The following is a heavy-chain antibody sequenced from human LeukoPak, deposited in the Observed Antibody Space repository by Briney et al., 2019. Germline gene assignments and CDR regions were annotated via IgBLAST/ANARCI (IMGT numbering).Heavy chain of an antibody. D-gene: IGHD4-23*01. CDR2: IIPIFGTA. CDR1: GGTFSSYA. CDR3: AIDYGGNSDQAPTYDNWFDP. J-gene: IGHJ5*02. V-gene: IGHV1-69*05. Sequence: SVKVSCKASGGTFSSYAISWVRQAPGQGLEWMGGIIPIFGTANYAQKFQGRVTITTDESTSAAYMELSSLRSEDTAVYYCAIDYGGNSDQAPTYDNWFDPWGQGTLVTVSS.